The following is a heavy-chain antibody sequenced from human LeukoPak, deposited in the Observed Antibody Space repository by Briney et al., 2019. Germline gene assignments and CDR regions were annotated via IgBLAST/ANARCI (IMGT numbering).Heavy chain of an antibody. CDR3: AREPHPYYYDSSGVG. V-gene: IGHV4-61*02. Sequence: PSQTLSLTCTVSGGSISSGSYYWSWIRQPAGKGLEWIGRIYTSGSTNYNPSLKSRVTISVDTSKNQFSLKLSSVTAADTAVYYCAREPHPYYYDSSGVGWGQGTLVTVSS. J-gene: IGHJ4*02. CDR2: IYTSGST. CDR1: GGSISSGSYY. D-gene: IGHD3-22*01.